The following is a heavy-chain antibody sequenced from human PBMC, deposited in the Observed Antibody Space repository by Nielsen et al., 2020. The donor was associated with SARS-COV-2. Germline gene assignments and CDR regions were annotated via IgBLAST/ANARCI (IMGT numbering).Heavy chain of an antibody. CDR1: GFTFSDYY. Sequence: GESLKISCAASGFTFSDYYMIWIRQAPGKGLEWVSYISSSGSTIYYADSVKGRFTISRDNAKNSLYLQMNGLRGEDTAFYFCAKVLYTSEWEPTIYGMDVWGQGTPVTVSS. CDR2: ISSSGSTI. V-gene: IGHV3-11*01. J-gene: IGHJ6*02. CDR3: AKVLYTSEWEPTIYGMDV. D-gene: IGHD6-25*01.